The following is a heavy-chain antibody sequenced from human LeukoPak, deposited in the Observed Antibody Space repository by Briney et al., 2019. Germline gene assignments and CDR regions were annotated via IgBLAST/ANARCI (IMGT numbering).Heavy chain of an antibody. CDR3: ATGHYYDSSGYYPLPDAFDI. V-gene: IGHV3-74*01. Sequence: GGSLRLSCAASGFSFSRYWMHWVRQAPGKGLVWVSRMNSDGSSTNYADSVKGRFTISRDNAKNILYLQTNSLRAEDTAVYHCATGHYYDSSGYYPLPDAFDIWGQGTMVTVSS. CDR2: MNSDGSST. J-gene: IGHJ3*02. D-gene: IGHD3-22*01. CDR1: GFSFSRYW.